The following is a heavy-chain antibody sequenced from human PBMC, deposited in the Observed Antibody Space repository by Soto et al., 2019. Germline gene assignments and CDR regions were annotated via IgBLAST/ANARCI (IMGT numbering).Heavy chain of an antibody. D-gene: IGHD1-26*01. J-gene: IGHJ6*02. CDR2: ISSGGSTI. V-gene: IGHV3-48*02. Sequence: GGPLRLSCAASGFTFNSYSMNWVRQAPGKGLEWVSYISSGGSTIFYANSVKGRFTISRDNAKNSLYLQVNSLRDEDTALYYCARASREGYYYYYGMDVWGQGTTVTVSS. CDR1: GFTFNSYS. CDR3: ARASREGYYYYYGMDV.